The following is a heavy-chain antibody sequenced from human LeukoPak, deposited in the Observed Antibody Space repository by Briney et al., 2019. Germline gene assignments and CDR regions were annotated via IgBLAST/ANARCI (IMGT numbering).Heavy chain of an antibody. CDR3: ANDLEGSPPLPFDP. V-gene: IGHV3-30*18. CDR2: ISYDGSNK. J-gene: IGHJ5*02. Sequence: GGSLRLSCAASGFTFSSYGMHWARQAPGKGLEWVAVISYDGSNKYYAGSVKGRFTISRDNSMNTLYLQMNSLRAEDTAVYYCANDLEGSPPLPFDPWGQGTLVTVSS. D-gene: IGHD2-15*01. CDR1: GFTFSSYG.